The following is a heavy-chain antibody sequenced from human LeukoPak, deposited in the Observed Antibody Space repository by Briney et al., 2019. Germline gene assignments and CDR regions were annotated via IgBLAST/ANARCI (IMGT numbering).Heavy chain of an antibody. V-gene: IGHV1-24*01. J-gene: IGHJ4*02. CDR1: GYTLTELS. CDR3: ATGPAPYDILTGYYN. Sequence: SVKVSCKVSGYTLTELSMHWVRQAPGKGLEWVGGFDPEDGETIYAQKFQGRVTMTEDTSTDTAYMELSSLRSEDTAVYYCATGPAPYDILTGYYNWGQGTLVTVSS. CDR2: FDPEDGET. D-gene: IGHD3-9*01.